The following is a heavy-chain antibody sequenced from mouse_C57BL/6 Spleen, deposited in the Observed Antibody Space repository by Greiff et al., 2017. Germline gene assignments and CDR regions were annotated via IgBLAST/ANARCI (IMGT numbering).Heavy chain of an antibody. J-gene: IGHJ2*01. CDR3: ARGRGTTVGPDY. Sequence: QVQLQQPGAELVRPGSSVKLSCKASGYPFTSYWMHWVKQRPIQGLEWIGNIDPSASETHYNQKFKDKATLTVDKSSSPAYMQLSSRTSEDSAVYDCARGRGTTVGPDYWGQGTTLTVSS. V-gene: IGHV1-52*01. CDR2: IDPSASET. D-gene: IGHD1-1*01. CDR1: GYPFTSYW.